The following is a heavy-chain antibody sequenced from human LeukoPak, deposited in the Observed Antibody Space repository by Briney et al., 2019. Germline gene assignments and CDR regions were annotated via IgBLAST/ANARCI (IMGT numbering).Heavy chain of an antibody. J-gene: IGHJ3*02. Sequence: PSETLSLTCTVSGGSISSYYWSWIRQPAGKGLEWIGRIYTSGSTNYNPSLKSRVTMSVDTSKNQFSLKLSSVTAADTAVYYCARQRGSYGGYDHDAFNIWGQGTMVTVSS. CDR2: IYTSGST. V-gene: IGHV4-4*07. CDR1: GGSISSYY. CDR3: ARQRGSYGGYDHDAFNI. D-gene: IGHD5-12*01.